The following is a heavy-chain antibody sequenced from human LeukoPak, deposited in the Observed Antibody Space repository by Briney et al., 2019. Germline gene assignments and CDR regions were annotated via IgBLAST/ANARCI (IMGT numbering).Heavy chain of an antibody. CDR1: GGSITSGSYY. D-gene: IGHD2-21*01. CDR2: IYTSGST. CDR3: AREFAKAFDY. Sequence: PSETLSLTCTVSGGSITSGSYYWSWIRHPAGKGLEWIGRIYTSGSTNYNPSLKSRVTISLDTSKNKFSLKLTSVTAADTAVYYCAREFAKAFDYWGQGTLVTVSS. V-gene: IGHV4-61*02. J-gene: IGHJ4*02.